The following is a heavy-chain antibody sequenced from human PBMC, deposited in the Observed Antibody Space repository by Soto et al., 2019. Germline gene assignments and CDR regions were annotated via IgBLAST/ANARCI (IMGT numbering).Heavy chain of an antibody. CDR1: GGSISSYY. J-gene: IGHJ4*02. CDR2: IYYSGST. Sequence: SETLSLTCTVSGGSISSYYWSWIRQPPGKGLEWIGYIYYSGSTNYNPSLKSRVTISVDTSKNQFSLKLSSVTAADTAVYYCARGYSFGAGGLDYWGQGTLVTVSS. D-gene: IGHD5-18*01. CDR3: ARGYSFGAGGLDY. V-gene: IGHV4-59*01.